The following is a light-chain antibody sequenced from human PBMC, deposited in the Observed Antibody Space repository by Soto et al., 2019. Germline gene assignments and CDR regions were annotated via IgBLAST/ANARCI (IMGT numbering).Light chain of an antibody. J-gene: IGKJ1*01. V-gene: IGKV1-33*01. Sequence: DIQMTQSPSSVSASVGDRVTITCQASQDISNYLNWYQQKPGQAPRLLIYWASTRESGVPDRFSGSGSGTDFTLTIRSVQPEDVAVYFCYQYEQTPPWTFGRGTKVDIK. CDR1: QDISNY. CDR3: YQYEQTPPWT. CDR2: WAS.